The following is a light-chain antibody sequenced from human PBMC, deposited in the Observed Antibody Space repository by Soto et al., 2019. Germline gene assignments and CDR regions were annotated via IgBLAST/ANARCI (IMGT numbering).Light chain of an antibody. CDR2: KDN. Sequence: QSVLTQPPSTSGAPGQRVTIDCSGSMSNIGRNTVNWYQQLPGTAPKVLMYKDNRRPSGVPDRFSGSKSGTSASLAISGLQSEDEATYYCAAWDVGPEGPIFGGGTKVTVL. CDR3: AAWDVGPEGPI. J-gene: IGLJ2*01. CDR1: MSNIGRNT. V-gene: IGLV1-44*01.